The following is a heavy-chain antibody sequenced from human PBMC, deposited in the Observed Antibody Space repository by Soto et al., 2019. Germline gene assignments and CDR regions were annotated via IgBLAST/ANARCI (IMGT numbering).Heavy chain of an antibody. Sequence: SETLSLTCTVCGYSISSGSYWGWIRQPPGKGPEWIASIYHGGTTFYNPSLKSRVTVSVDKSNNQFSLKLRSVTAADTAVYYCAKAHVMVAAGSTFDYWGHGTLVTVSS. V-gene: IGHV4-38-2*02. J-gene: IGHJ4*01. CDR1: GYSISSGSY. CDR3: AKAHVMVAAGSTFDY. CDR2: IYHGGTT. D-gene: IGHD6-19*01.